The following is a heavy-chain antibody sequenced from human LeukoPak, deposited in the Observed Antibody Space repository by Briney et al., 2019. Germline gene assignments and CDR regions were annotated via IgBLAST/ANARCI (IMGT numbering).Heavy chain of an antibody. V-gene: IGHV4-39*01. CDR1: GGSISSSSYY. Sequence: PSETETLTCTVSGGSISSSSYYWGGIRQPPGKGLEWIGSIYYSGSTYYNPSLKSRVTLSVDTSKNQFSLKLSSATAADTAVYYCASTIQVLRYFDWLIAPYYFDYCRQGTLVTVSS. D-gene: IGHD3-9*01. CDR3: ASTIQVLRYFDWLIAPYYFDY. CDR2: IYYSGST. J-gene: IGHJ4*02.